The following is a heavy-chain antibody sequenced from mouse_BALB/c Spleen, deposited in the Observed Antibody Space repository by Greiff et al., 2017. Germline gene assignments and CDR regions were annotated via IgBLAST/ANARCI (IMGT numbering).Heavy chain of an antibody. Sequence: VQLQESGAELVRPGVSVKISCKGSGYTFTDYAMHWVKQSHAKSLEWIGVISTYYGDASYNQKFKGKATMTVDKSSSTAYMELARLTSEDSAIYYCAREGGHPSYAMDYWGQGTSVTVSS. D-gene: IGHD6-1*01. CDR2: ISTYYGDA. V-gene: IGHV1S137*01. CDR3: AREGGHPSYAMDY. J-gene: IGHJ4*01. CDR1: GYTFTDYA.